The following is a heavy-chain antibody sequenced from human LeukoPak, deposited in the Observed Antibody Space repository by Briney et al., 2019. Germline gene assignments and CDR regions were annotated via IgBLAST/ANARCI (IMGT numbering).Heavy chain of an antibody. CDR2: ISSNGGNT. Sequence: GGSLRLSCAASRFTFSSYAMHWVRQAPGKGLEYVSAISSNGGNTYYANSVKGRFTISRDNSKNTLYLQMGSLRAEDTAVYYCARSFSTANAYSSSPNFDYWGQGTLVTVSS. CDR3: ARSFSTANAYSSSPNFDY. V-gene: IGHV3-64*01. D-gene: IGHD6-6*01. J-gene: IGHJ4*02. CDR1: RFTFSSYA.